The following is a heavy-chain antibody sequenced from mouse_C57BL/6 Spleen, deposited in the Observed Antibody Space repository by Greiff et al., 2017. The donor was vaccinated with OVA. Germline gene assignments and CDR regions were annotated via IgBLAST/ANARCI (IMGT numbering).Heavy chain of an antibody. Sequence: DVKLVESGGGLVKPGGSLKLSCAASGFTFSSYTMSWVRQTPEKRLEWVASISGGGGYTYYPDSVKGRFTISRDNAKNTLYLQMSSLRSEDAALYYCARLGDYGRFAYWGQGTLVTVSA. V-gene: IGHV5-9*01. CDR1: GFTFSSYT. CDR3: ARLGDYGRFAY. D-gene: IGHD2-4*01. CDR2: ISGGGGYT. J-gene: IGHJ3*01.